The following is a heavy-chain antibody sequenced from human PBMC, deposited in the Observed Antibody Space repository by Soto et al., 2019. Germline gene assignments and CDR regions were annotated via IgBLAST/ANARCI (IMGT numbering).Heavy chain of an antibody. CDR3: ARANYYGSGSYGP. V-gene: IGHV3-53*01. Sequence: GGSLRLSCVASGFTFSNYWMSWVRQAPGKGLEWVSVIYSGGSTYYADSVKGRFTISRDNSKNTLYLQMNSLRAEDTAVYYCARANYYGSGSYGPWGQGTLVTVSS. D-gene: IGHD3-10*01. CDR2: IYSGGST. J-gene: IGHJ5*02. CDR1: GFTFSNYW.